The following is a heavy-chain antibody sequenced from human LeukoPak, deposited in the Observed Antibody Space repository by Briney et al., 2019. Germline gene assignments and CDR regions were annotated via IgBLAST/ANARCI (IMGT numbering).Heavy chain of an antibody. CDR3: ARDGIFKDCSGGSCYGY. V-gene: IGHV4-34*01. J-gene: IGHJ4*02. Sequence: SETLSLTCAVYGGYFSGYYWSWIRQPPGKGLEWIGEINHSGSTNYNPSLKSRVTISVDTSKNQFSLKLSSVTAADTAVYYCARDGIFKDCSGGSCYGYWGQGTLVTVSS. D-gene: IGHD2-15*01. CDR2: INHSGST. CDR1: GGYFSGYY.